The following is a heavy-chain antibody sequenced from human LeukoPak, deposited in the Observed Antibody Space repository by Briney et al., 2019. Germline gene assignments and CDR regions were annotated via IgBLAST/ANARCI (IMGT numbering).Heavy chain of an antibody. V-gene: IGHV4-4*07. CDR1: NGSVSPYY. Sequence: SETLSLTCTVSNGSVSPYYWSWIRQPAGQGLEWIGRIYITGSTTYSPSLKSRVTMSIDTSKNQFSLNLSSVTAADTAVYFCARGSRRSYFDYWGPGALVLVSS. CDR2: IYITGST. CDR3: ARGSRRSYFDY. J-gene: IGHJ4*02.